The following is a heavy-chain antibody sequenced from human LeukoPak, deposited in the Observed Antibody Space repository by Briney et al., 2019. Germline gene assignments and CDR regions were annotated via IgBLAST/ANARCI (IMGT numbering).Heavy chain of an antibody. CDR2: INHSGST. J-gene: IGHJ5*02. D-gene: IGHD4-17*01. Sequence: SETLSLTCAVYGGSFGGYYWSWIRQPPGKGLEWIGEINHSGSTNYNPSPKSRVTISVDTSKNQFSLKLSSVTAADTAVYYCARAYYGDYVEWFDPWGQGTLVTVSS. CDR3: ARAYYGDYVEWFDP. V-gene: IGHV4-34*01. CDR1: GGSFGGYY.